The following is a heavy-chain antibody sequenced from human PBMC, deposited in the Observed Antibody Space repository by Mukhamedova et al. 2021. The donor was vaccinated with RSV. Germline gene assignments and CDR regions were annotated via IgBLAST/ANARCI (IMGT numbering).Heavy chain of an antibody. V-gene: IGHV3-21*01. CDR2: YI. D-gene: IGHD3-10*01. CDR3: AREDWAAGRSFDI. J-gene: IGHJ3*02. Sequence: YIYYADSVKGRFTISRDNAKNSLYLQMNSLRADDTAVYYCAREDWAAGRSFDIWGQGTVVTVSS.